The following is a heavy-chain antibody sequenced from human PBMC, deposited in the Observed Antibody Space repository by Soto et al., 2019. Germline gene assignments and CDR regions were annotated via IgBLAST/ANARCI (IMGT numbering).Heavy chain of an antibody. V-gene: IGHV3-11*06. J-gene: IGHJ3*02. Sequence: QVQLVESGGGLVKPGGSLRLSCAASGFTFSDYYMSWIRQAPGKGLEWVSYISSSSSYTNYADSVKGRFTISRDNAKNSLYLRMNSLRAEDTAVYYCARTFDYGDVSRMAALDIWGQGTMVTVSS. CDR1: GFTFSDYY. CDR3: ARTFDYGDVSRMAALDI. CDR2: ISSSSSYT. D-gene: IGHD4-17*01.